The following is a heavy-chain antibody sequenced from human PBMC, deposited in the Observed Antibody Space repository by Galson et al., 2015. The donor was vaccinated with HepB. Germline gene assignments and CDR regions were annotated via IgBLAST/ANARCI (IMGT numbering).Heavy chain of an antibody. CDR3: ARDIVVVPAAIRSYYYYGMDV. V-gene: IGHV2-70*01. Sequence: PALVKPTQTLTLTCTFSGFSLSTSGMCVSWIRQPPGKALEWLALIDWDDDKYYSTSLKTRLTISKDTSKNQVVLTMTNMDPVDTATYYCARDIVVVPAAIRSYYYYGMDVWGQGTTVTVSS. CDR1: GFSLSTSGMC. CDR2: IDWDDDK. J-gene: IGHJ6*02. D-gene: IGHD2-2*01.